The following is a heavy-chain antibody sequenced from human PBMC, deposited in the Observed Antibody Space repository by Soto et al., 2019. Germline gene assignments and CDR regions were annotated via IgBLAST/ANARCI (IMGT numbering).Heavy chain of an antibody. Sequence: EVQLVESGGGLVQPGGSLRLSCAASGFNISNNCMIWVRQAPGKGLDWVSLMYSDASTHYGDSVKGRFTISRDNSKNTLFLQMNSLXAEXXXXXXXXXXGGVWGQGTLVTVSS. V-gene: IGHV3-66*01. CDR3: XXXGGV. CDR2: MYSDAST. J-gene: IGHJ4*02. CDR1: GFNISNNC.